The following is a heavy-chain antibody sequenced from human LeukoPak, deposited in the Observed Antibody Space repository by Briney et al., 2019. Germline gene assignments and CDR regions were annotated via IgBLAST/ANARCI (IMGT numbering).Heavy chain of an antibody. J-gene: IGHJ4*02. D-gene: IGHD6-6*01. CDR3: AREPYSSSSGFDY. V-gene: IGHV1-2*02. CDR1: GYTLTGYY. CDR2: INPNSGGT. Sequence: ASVKVSCKASGYTLTGYYMHWVRQAPGQGLEWMGWINPNSGGTNYAQKFQGRVTMTRDTSISTAYMELSRLRSDDTAVYYCAREPYSSSSGFDYWGQGTLVTVSS.